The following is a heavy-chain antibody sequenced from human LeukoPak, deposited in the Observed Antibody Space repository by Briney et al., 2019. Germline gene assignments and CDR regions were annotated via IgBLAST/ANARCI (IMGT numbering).Heavy chain of an antibody. V-gene: IGHV3-7*03. D-gene: IGHD3-10*02. CDR1: GYSFSPYW. CDR2: ISDGGWAT. Sequence: GGSLRLSCVASGYSFSPYWMSWVRQTPGKGLEWVASISDGGWATYYVDSVRGRFTISRDDARNSLFLQMNGPRADDTAVYYCTRENYVPDSWGQGTLVTVSS. CDR3: TRENYVPDS. J-gene: IGHJ5*02.